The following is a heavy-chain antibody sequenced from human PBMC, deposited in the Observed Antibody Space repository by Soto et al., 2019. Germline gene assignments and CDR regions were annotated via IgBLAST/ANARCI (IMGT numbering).Heavy chain of an antibody. CDR1: GYTFTSYY. J-gene: IGHJ4*02. Sequence: QVQLVQSGAEVKKPGASVKVSCKASGYTFTSYYMHWVRQAPGQGLEWMGIINPSGGSTNYAQKFQGRFTMTRDTSTSTVYMDLSSLRSEDTAMYYCARHLAAGDYWGQGTVVTVSS. D-gene: IGHD6-13*01. CDR2: INPSGGST. V-gene: IGHV1-46*01. CDR3: ARHLAAGDY.